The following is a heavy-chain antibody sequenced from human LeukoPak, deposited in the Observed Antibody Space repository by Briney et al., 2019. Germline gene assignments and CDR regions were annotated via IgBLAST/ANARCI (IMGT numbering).Heavy chain of an antibody. CDR2: ISGTGGTT. J-gene: IGHJ4*02. V-gene: IGHV3-23*01. CDR1: GFTFSNYS. CDR3: AKGRGTTVTAAANY. Sequence: HTGGSLRLSCAASGFTFSNYSMSWVRQAPGKGLEWVSTISGTGGTTYYADSVKGRFTISRDNSKNTLFLQFNSLRADATAVYYCAKGRGTTVTAAANYWGQGTLVTVSS. D-gene: IGHD4-17*01.